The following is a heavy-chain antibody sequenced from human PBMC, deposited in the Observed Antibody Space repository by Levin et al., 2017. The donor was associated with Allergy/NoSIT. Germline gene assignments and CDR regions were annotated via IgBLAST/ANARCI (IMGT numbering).Heavy chain of an antibody. CDR3: ARERSRYFDWLSGFDP. CDR2: VYYTGST. Sequence: KSSETLSLTCTVSGDSVSSTNYYWGWIRQSPGTGLEWIGSVYYTGSTYYNPSLESRLTISVDTSKNQFSLKLSSVTAADTAVYYCARERSRYFDWLSGFDPWGQGTLVTVSS. V-gene: IGHV4-39*01. CDR1: GDSVSSTNYY. J-gene: IGHJ5*02. D-gene: IGHD3-9*01.